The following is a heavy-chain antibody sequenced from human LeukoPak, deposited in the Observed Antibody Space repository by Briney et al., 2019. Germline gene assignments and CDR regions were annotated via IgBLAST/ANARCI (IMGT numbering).Heavy chain of an antibody. CDR2: MNQDGSRK. Sequence: AVGSLRLSCVASGFTFSRSWMSWVRQGPGKGPEWVANMNQDGSRKYYVDSVKGRFTISRDNAKNSLFLQMNGLRDEDTAVYYCTRDSQGSGTYSTDHWGQGTLVTVSS. D-gene: IGHD3-10*01. CDR3: TRDSQGSGTYSTDH. CDR1: GFTFSRSW. J-gene: IGHJ4*02. V-gene: IGHV3-7*01.